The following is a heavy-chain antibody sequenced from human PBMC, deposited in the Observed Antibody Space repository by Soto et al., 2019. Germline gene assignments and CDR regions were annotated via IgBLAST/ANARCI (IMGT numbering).Heavy chain of an antibody. CDR2: IFPSDSDT. CDR1: DYTFTTYW. D-gene: IGHD2-2*01. Sequence: ESLKISCQTSDYTFTTYWIVWMRQVPGQSLEYLGMIFPSDSDTKSPPSFQGQVTMSADKSSRTVFLQWRSLKDSDTAIYYCAKPCSNGGGFDLWGQGTPVTVS. J-gene: IGHJ4*02. V-gene: IGHV5-51*01. CDR3: AKPCSNGGGFDL.